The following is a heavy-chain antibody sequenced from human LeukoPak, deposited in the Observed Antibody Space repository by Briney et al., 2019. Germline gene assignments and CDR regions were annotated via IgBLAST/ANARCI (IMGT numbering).Heavy chain of an antibody. D-gene: IGHD5-18*01. Sequence: ASVKVSCRASGHTFTGYYMHWVRQAPGQGLEWMGWINPNSGGTNYAQKFQGRVTMTRDTSISTAYMELSRLRSDDTAVYYCARALGYSYGYGLDYWGQGTLVTVSS. CDR2: INPNSGGT. J-gene: IGHJ4*02. CDR3: ARALGYSYGYGLDY. CDR1: GHTFTGYY. V-gene: IGHV1-2*02.